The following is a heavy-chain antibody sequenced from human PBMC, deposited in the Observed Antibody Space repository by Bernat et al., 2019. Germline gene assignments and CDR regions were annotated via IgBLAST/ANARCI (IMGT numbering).Heavy chain of an antibody. V-gene: IGHV4-31*03. J-gene: IGHJ6*03. Sequence: QVQLQESGPGLVKPSQTLSLTCTVSGDSISSGDYYWSWIRQHPGKGLEWIGYIYHSGSTYYNPSLKSRVTISVDTSKNQFSLELSSLTAADTAVYYCARGTSTSAPYMDVWGKGTTVTVSS. CDR2: IYHSGST. CDR3: ARGTSTSAPYMDV. CDR1: GDSISSGDYY.